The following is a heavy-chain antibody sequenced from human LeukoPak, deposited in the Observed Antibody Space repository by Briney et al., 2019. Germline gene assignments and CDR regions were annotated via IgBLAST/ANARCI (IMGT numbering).Heavy chain of an antibody. V-gene: IGHV3-53*01. D-gene: IGHD6-13*01. CDR3: ARDPTIAAAGTVGLWFDP. J-gene: IGHJ5*02. CDR1: GFSVTNNY. Sequence: PGGSLRLSCAVSGFSVTNNYMSWVRQAPGKGLEWVSVFYVGGATYYADSVKGRFTISRDNSKNTLYLQMNSLRAEDTAVYYCARDPTIAAAGTVGLWFDPWGQGTLVTVSS. CDR2: FYVGGAT.